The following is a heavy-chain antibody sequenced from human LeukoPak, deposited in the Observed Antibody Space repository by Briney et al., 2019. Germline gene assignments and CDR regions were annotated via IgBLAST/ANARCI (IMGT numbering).Heavy chain of an antibody. CDR3: AREDPQTKVPEGMDV. V-gene: IGHV4-34*01. J-gene: IGHJ6*02. Sequence: SSETLSLTCAVYGGSFSGYYWSWIRQPPGKGLEWIGEINHSGSTNYNPSLKSRVTISVDTSKNQFSLKLNSVTAADTAVYYCAREDPQTKVPEGMDVWGQGTTVTVSS. CDR1: GGSFSGYY. D-gene: IGHD4/OR15-4a*01. CDR2: INHSGST.